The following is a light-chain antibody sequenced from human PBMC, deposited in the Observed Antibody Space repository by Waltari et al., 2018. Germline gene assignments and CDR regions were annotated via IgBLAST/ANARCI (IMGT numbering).Light chain of an antibody. CDR2: VNSDGSH. V-gene: IGLV4-69*01. Sequence: QLVLTQSPSASASLGASFNLTCTLTRGPRSYAIAWLHQQPEKGPRFLMKVNSDGSHTKGDGIPDRFSGSSSGAERYLTISGLQSEDEADYYCQTWGTGIQVFGGGTKLSV. J-gene: IGLJ3*02. CDR3: QTWGTGIQV. CDR1: RGPRSYA.